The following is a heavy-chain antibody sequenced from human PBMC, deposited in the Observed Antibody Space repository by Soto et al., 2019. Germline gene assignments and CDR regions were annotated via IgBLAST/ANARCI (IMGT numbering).Heavy chain of an antibody. D-gene: IGHD3-9*01. CDR2: IYDSGST. CDR3: ARGYKVLRYFDRNPLFDY. V-gene: IGHV4-4*02. J-gene: IGHJ4*02. CDR1: SASIGAGTSYW. Sequence: SETLSLTCAVSSASIGAGTSYWWSWVRQPPGKGLEWIGEIYDSGSTNYNPSLKSRVTISVDKSKNQFSLKLSSVTAADTAVYYCARGYKVLRYFDRNPLFDYWGQGTLVTVSS.